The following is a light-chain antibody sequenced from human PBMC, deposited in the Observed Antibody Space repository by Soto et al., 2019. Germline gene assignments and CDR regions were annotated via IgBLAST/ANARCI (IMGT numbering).Light chain of an antibody. V-gene: IGKV1-27*01. CDR2: ATS. Sequence: DIQMTQSPSSLSASVGDRVTITCRASQGMTNNLAWYQQKPGKAPKLLIYATSSLHSGVPSRFSGSGSGTYFTLTISSLQPEDVATYCCQKYNSAPFLFSFGPGTKVDLK. CDR1: QGMTNN. CDR3: QKYNSAPFLFS. J-gene: IGKJ3*01.